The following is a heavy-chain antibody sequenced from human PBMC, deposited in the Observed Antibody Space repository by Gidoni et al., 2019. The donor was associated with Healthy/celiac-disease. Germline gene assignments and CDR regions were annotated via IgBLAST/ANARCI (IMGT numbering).Heavy chain of an antibody. CDR2: IYHSGST. V-gene: IGHV4-38-2*01. CDR3: ASIYDSSGSYYPDY. D-gene: IGHD3-22*01. Sequence: QVQLQESGPGLVKPSEPLSLTCAVSGYSIRSGYYWGWIRQPPGKGLEWIGSIYHSGSTYYNPSLKSRVTISVDTSKNQFSRKLSSVTAADTAVYYCASIYDSSGSYYPDYWGQGTLVTVSS. CDR1: GYSIRSGYY. J-gene: IGHJ4*02.